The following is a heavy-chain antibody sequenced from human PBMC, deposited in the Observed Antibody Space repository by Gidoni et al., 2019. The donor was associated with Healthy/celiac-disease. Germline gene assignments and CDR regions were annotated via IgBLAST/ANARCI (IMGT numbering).Heavy chain of an antibody. D-gene: IGHD6-19*01. CDR1: GGSISSGSYY. CDR3: ARQGEQWLVRSSVFDP. Sequence: QVQLQESGPGLVTPSQTLSLTCTVSGGSISSGSYYWSWIRQPAGKGLEWIGRIYTSGSPNYNPSLKSRVTISVDTSKNQFSLKLSSVTAADTAVYYCARQGEQWLVRSSVFDPWGQGTLVTVSS. J-gene: IGHJ5*02. CDR2: IYTSGSP. V-gene: IGHV4-61*02.